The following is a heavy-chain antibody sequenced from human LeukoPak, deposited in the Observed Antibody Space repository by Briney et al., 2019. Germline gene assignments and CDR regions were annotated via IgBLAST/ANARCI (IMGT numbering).Heavy chain of an antibody. D-gene: IGHD2-15*01. CDR2: IYHSGST. J-gene: IGHJ4*02. Sequence: PSETLSLTCTVSGYSISSGYYWGWIRQPPGKGLEWIGSIYHSGSTYYNPSLKSRVTISVDTSKNQFSLKLSSVTAADTAVYYCARTFGYCSGGSCYGSFDYWGQGTLVTVSS. V-gene: IGHV4-38-2*02. CDR1: GYSISSGYY. CDR3: ARTFGYCSGGSCYGSFDY.